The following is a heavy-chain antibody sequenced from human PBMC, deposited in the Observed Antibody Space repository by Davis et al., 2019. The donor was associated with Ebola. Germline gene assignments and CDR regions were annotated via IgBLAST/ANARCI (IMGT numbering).Heavy chain of an antibody. D-gene: IGHD3-3*01. Sequence: PGGSLRLSCKGSGYSFTSYWIGWVRQMPGRGLEWMGIIYPGDSDTRYSPSFQGQVTISADKSISTAYLQWSSLKASDTAMYYCARQYYDFWSGYPTGAFDIWGQGTMVTVSS. CDR3: ARQYYDFWSGYPTGAFDI. V-gene: IGHV5-51*01. CDR1: GYSFTSYW. CDR2: IYPGDSDT. J-gene: IGHJ3*02.